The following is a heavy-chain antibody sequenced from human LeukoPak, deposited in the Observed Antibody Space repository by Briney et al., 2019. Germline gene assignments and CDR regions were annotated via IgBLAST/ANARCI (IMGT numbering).Heavy chain of an antibody. CDR1: GLTFQNTW. V-gene: IGHV3-74*01. CDR2: IINDAIAT. D-gene: IGHD2/OR15-2a*01. CDR3: AADGEYAFLV. Sequence: PRGSLRLSCAASGLTFQNTWMHWIRQAPGEGLVWVSRIINDAIATTYADSVKGRFTISRDNAKKTLYLQMNSLRADDTAVYYCAADGEYAFLVWGQGTMVGVSS. J-gene: IGHJ3*01.